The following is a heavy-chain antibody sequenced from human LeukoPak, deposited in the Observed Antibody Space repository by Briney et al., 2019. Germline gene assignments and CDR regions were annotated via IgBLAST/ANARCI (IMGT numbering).Heavy chain of an antibody. CDR2: IYYSGST. Sequence: PSETLSLTCTVSGGSISSYYWSWIRQPPGKGLEWIGYIYYSGSTNYNPSLKSRVTISVDTSKNQFSLKLSSVTAADTAVYYCARGRGDSGYDRGPSDYWGQGTLVTVSS. CDR3: ARGRGDSGYDRGPSDY. CDR1: GGSISSYY. D-gene: IGHD5-12*01. J-gene: IGHJ4*02. V-gene: IGHV4-59*01.